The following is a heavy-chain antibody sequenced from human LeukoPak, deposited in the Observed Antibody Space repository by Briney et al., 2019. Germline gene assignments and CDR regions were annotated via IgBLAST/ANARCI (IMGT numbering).Heavy chain of an antibody. CDR3: ARDRTRLRGPPDY. CDR2: LNPNSGNT. D-gene: IGHD4-17*01. J-gene: IGHJ4*02. Sequence: ASVKVSCKASGYTFTSYDINWVRQATGQGLEWMGWLNPNSGNTGYAQKFQGRVTITRNTSISTAYMELSSLRSEDTAVYYCARDRTRLRGPPDYWGQGTLVTVSS. V-gene: IGHV1-8*03. CDR1: GYTFTSYD.